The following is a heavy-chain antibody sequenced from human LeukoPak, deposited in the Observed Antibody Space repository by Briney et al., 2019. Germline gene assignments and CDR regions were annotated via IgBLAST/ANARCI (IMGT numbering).Heavy chain of an antibody. V-gene: IGHV5-51*01. CDR1: GYTFTNYW. Sequence: GESLKISCKGSGYTFTNYWIGWVRQMPGKGLEWMGIIYPGDSDIRYSPSFQGQVTISADKSITTAYLQWISLKASDTAMYYCARRVGASQRGFDYWGQGTLVTVSS. CDR2: IYPGDSDI. CDR3: ARRVGASQRGFDY. D-gene: IGHD1-26*01. J-gene: IGHJ4*02.